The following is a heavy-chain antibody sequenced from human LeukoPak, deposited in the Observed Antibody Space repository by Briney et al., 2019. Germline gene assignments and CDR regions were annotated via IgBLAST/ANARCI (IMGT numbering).Heavy chain of an antibody. CDR3: ARARQQLVLYDY. CDR1: GFTVSSNY. Sequence: PGGSLRLACAASGFTVSSNYVSWVRQAPGRGLEWVSVIYSGGTTYYADSVKGRFTISRHDSKNTLYLQMNSLRAEDTAVYYCARARQQLVLYDYWGQGTLVTVSS. CDR2: IYSGGTT. J-gene: IGHJ4*02. V-gene: IGHV3-53*04. D-gene: IGHD6-13*01.